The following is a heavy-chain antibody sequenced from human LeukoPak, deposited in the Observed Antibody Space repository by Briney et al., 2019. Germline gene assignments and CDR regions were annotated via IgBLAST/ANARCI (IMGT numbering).Heavy chain of an antibody. V-gene: IGHV1-18*01. Sequence: GASVKVSCKASGYTFTSYGISWVRQAPGQGIEWMGWISAYNGNTNYAQKLQGRVTMTTDTSTSTAYMELRSLRSDDTAVYYCARVPLGYCSGGSCRLSDYWGQGTLVTVSS. J-gene: IGHJ4*02. CDR2: ISAYNGNT. CDR3: ARVPLGYCSGGSCRLSDY. CDR1: GYTFTSYG. D-gene: IGHD2-15*01.